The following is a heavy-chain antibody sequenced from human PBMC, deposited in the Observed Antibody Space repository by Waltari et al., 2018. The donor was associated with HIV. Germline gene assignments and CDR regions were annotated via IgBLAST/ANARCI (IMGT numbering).Heavy chain of an antibody. CDR1: GGSIISSHHS. CDR2: IYSSGTT. Sequence: QLQLQESGPGLVKPAETLSLTCSVSGGSIISSHHSWVWIRQTPGEGLEWIGIIYSSGTTYDNPSRQSRGAMSVDTAKNQFSLRLSSVTAADTAVYDCSRHTQTALTTDDWGQGTRVTVSA. J-gene: IGHJ4*02. D-gene: IGHD4-4*01. V-gene: IGHV4-39*01. CDR3: SRHTQTALTTDD.